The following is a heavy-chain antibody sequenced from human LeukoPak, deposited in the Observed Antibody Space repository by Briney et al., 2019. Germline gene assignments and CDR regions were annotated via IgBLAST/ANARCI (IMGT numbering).Heavy chain of an antibody. CDR3: YWEGS. V-gene: IGHV3-74*01. CDR2: INSDGSST. CDR1: GLTLSSYW. Sequence: GGSLRLSCAASGLTLSSYWMHWVRQGPGKGLVWVSRINSDGSSTSYADSVKGRFTISRDNAKNTLYLQMISLRVEDTAVYYCYWEGSWGKGTLVTVSS. J-gene: IGHJ4*02. D-gene: IGHD1-26*01.